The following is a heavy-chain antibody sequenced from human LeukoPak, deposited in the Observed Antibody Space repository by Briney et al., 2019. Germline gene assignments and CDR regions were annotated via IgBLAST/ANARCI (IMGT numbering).Heavy chain of an antibody. CDR2: IRGSGGDT. Sequence: GGSLRLSCAASGFTFSSYAMHWVRQAPGKGLEWVPTIRGSGGDTCYADSVRGRFTISRDNSKNTLYLQMSSLRAEDTAVYYCAKYYYDSGSYPDSWGQGTLVTVSS. J-gene: IGHJ4*02. V-gene: IGHV3-23*01. CDR1: GFTFSSYA. D-gene: IGHD3-10*01. CDR3: AKYYYDSGSYPDS.